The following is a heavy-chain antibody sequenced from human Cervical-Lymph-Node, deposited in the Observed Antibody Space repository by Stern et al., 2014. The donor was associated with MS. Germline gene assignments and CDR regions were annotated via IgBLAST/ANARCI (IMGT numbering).Heavy chain of an antibody. Sequence: EVQLVESGGGLVKPGGSLRLSCAASGFPFSSYSMNWVRPAPGKGLEWVASISSGGSYIYYADSLKCRFTISRDNAKNSLYLQMNSLRAEDTAVYYCARGRGGNYRYYFDYWGQGTLVTVSS. CDR2: ISSGGSYI. D-gene: IGHD4-23*01. CDR1: GFPFSSYS. J-gene: IGHJ4*02. CDR3: ARGRGGNYRYYFDY. V-gene: IGHV3-21*01.